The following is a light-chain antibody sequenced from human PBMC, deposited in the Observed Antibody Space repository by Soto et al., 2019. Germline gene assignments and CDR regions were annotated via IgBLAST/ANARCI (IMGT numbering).Light chain of an antibody. CDR2: GAS. CDR1: QSVSTY. J-gene: IGKJ1*01. V-gene: IGKV3-15*01. CDR3: QQYNLWPWT. Sequence: DIVMTQSPATLSVSPGERATLSCRASQSVSTYLAWYQRKPGQAPRLLIHGASTRATGVPARFSGTGSGTEFALTISSLQSEDLAAYYCQQYNLWPWTFGQGTKVEIK.